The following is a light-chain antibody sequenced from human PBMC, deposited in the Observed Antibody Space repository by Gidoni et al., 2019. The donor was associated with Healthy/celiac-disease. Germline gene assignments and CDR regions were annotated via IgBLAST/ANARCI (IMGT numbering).Light chain of an antibody. Sequence: SSELTPPLSVSVALGQTARITCGGNNIGSKNVHWYQQKPGQAPVLVIYRDSNRPSGIPERFSGSNSGNTATLTISRAQAGDEADYYCQVWDSSTAVVFGGGTKLTVL. CDR3: QVWDSSTAVV. CDR1: NIGSKN. V-gene: IGLV3-9*01. J-gene: IGLJ2*01. CDR2: RDS.